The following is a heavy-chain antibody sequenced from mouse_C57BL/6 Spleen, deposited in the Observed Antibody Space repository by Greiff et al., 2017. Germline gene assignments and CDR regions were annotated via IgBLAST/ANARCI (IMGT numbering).Heavy chain of an antibody. D-gene: IGHD1-1*01. V-gene: IGHV1-42*01. CDR2: INPSTGGT. CDR3: ARDGIYYYGSTHYAMDY. CDR1: GYSFTGYY. Sequence: VQLQQSGPELVKPGASVKISCKASGYSFTGYYMNWVKQSPEKSLEWIGEINPSTGGTTYNQKFKAKATLTVDKSSSTAYMQLKSLTSEDSAVYYCARDGIYYYGSTHYAMDYWGQGTSVTVSS. J-gene: IGHJ4*01.